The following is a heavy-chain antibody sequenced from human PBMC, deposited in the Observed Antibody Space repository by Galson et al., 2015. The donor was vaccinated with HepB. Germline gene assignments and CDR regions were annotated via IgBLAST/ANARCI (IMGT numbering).Heavy chain of an antibody. CDR1: GFTFSSYG. Sequence: SLRLSCAASGFTFSSYGMHWVRQAPGKGLEWVAVISYDGSNKYYADSVKGRFTISRDNSKNTLYLQMNSLRAEDTAVYYCAKDLVVVAATSLQGYMDVWGKGTTVTVSS. CDR3: AKDLVVVAATSLQGYMDV. D-gene: IGHD2-15*01. J-gene: IGHJ6*03. CDR2: ISYDGSNK. V-gene: IGHV3-30*18.